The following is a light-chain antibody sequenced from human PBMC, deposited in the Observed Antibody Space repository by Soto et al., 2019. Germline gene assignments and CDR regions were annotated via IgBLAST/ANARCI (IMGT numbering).Light chain of an antibody. CDR1: QSSRYY. CDR2: AAS. V-gene: IGKV1-39*01. J-gene: IGKJ1*01. CDR3: QQTDSTPQT. Sequence: DIQMTQSPSSLSASVGDRVTISCRASQSSRYYVRWHQQKPGTAPKLLIRAASTLQSGVPERFSGSGSGTDFTLTISSLQIEDFATYFCQQTDSTPQTFGQGTNVEIK.